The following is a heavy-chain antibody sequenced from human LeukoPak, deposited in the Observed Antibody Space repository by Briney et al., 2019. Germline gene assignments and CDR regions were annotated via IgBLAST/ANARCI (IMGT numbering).Heavy chain of an antibody. Sequence: SETLSLTCTVSGGSISSGDYYWSWIRQPPGKGLEWIGYVYYSGSTYYNPSLKSRVTISADTSKNQFSLKLSSATAADTAVYYGARGGATGSSSPYYYYYYYMDVWGKGTTVTVSS. J-gene: IGHJ6*03. CDR2: VYYSGST. D-gene: IGHD6-6*01. CDR1: GGSISSGDYY. V-gene: IGHV4-30-4*08. CDR3: ARGGATGSSSPYYYYYYYMDV.